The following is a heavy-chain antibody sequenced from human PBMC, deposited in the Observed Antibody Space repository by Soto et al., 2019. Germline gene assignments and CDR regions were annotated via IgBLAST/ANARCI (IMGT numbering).Heavy chain of an antibody. Sequence: QVQLQESGPGLVKPSETLSLTCTVSGGSINNHYWSWIRQPPGKGLEWIGYIYYSGTTNYNPSLKGRVTISVDTSKNQFTLNLTPLTAADTANYYWARANWYWEYWGQGTLVTVSS. CDR1: GGSINNHY. D-gene: IGHD2-8*02. V-gene: IGHV4-59*11. CDR2: IYYSGTT. CDR3: ARANWYWEY. J-gene: IGHJ4*02.